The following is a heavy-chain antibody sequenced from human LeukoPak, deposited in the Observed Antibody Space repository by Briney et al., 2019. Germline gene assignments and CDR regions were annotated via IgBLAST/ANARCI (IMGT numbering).Heavy chain of an antibody. D-gene: IGHD4-23*01. J-gene: IGHJ4*02. CDR3: ARTGYTVALDY. CDR1: GGSISRYN. V-gene: IGHV4-59*01. Sequence: PSGTLCLTCTVSGGSISRYNTSWVRQPPGKGLEWIGYINYSGSTNYNPSLKSRVTISVDTSKNQFSLKLSSVTAADTAVYYCARTGYTVALDYWGQGTLVTVSS. CDR2: INYSGST.